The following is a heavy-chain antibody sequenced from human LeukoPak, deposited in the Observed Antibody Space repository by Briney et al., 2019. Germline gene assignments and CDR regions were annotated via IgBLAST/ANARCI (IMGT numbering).Heavy chain of an antibody. CDR1: GFTFTIYD. J-gene: IGHJ5*02. V-gene: IGHV1-2*06. D-gene: IGHD3-9*01. CDR3: ARDNTIS. CDR2: INPNSGGT. Sequence: ASVKVSCKTSGFTFTIYDINWVRQATGQGLEWMGRINPNSGGTNYAQKFQGRVTMTRDTSISTAYMELSRLRSDDTAVYYCARDNTISWGQGTLVTVSS.